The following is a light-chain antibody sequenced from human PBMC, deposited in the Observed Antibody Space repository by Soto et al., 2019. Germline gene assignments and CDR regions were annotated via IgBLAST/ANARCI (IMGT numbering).Light chain of an antibody. V-gene: IGLV1-36*01. CDR2: YDD. J-gene: IGLJ1*01. CDR3: AASDDSLNFYV. Sequence: QSVLTQPPSVSEAPRQRVTISCSGSSSNIGNNAVNWYQQLPGKAPKLLIYYDDLLPSGVSDRFSGSKSGTSASLAISGLQSEDEADYYCAASDDSLNFYVFGTGTKLTVL. CDR1: SSNIGNNA.